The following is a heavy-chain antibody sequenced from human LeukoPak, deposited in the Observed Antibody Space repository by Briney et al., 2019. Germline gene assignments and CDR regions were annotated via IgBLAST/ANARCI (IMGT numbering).Heavy chain of an antibody. CDR1: GGSFSGYY. CDR3: ARSRYSYLDY. CDR2: INHSGST. D-gene: IGHD5-18*01. J-gene: IGHJ4*02. V-gene: IGHV4-34*01. Sequence: SETLSLTCAVYGGSFSGYYWSWIRQPPGKGLEWIGEINHSGSTNYNPSLKSRVTISVDTSKNQFSLKLSSVTAADTAVYYCARSRYSYLDYWGQGTLVTVSS.